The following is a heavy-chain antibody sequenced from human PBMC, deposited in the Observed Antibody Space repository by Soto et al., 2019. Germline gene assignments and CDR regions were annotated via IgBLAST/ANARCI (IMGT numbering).Heavy chain of an antibody. D-gene: IGHD5-12*01. CDR3: ARSGGYSGYDWGPRPYYYYYMDV. CDR2: MNPNSGNT. V-gene: IGHV1-8*01. Sequence: ASVKVSCKASGYTFTSYDINWVRQATGQGLEWMGWMNPNSGNTGYAQKFQGRVTMTRNTSISTAYMELGSLRSEDTAVYYCARSGGYSGYDWGPRPYYYYYMDVWGKGTTVTVSS. CDR1: GYTFTSYD. J-gene: IGHJ6*03.